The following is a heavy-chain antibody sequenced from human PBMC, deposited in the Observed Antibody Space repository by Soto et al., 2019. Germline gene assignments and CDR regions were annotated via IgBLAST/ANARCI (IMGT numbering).Heavy chain of an antibody. CDR3: ARLSSGWYSFDY. CDR1: GGSISSSSYC. V-gene: IGHV4-39*01. Sequence: PSETLSLTCTVSGGSISSSSYCWGWIRQPPGKGLEWIGSIYYSGSTYYNPSLKSRVTISVDTSKNQFSLKLSSVTAADTAVYYCARLSSGWYSFDYWGQGTLVTVSS. CDR2: IYYSGST. D-gene: IGHD6-19*01. J-gene: IGHJ4*02.